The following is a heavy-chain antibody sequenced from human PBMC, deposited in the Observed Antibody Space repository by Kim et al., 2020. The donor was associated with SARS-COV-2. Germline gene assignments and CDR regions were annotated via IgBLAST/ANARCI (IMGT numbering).Heavy chain of an antibody. CDR1: GFTFSSYS. Sequence: GGSLRLSCAASGFTFSSYSMNWVRQAPGKGLEWVSYISSSSSTIYYADSVKGRFTISRDNAKNSLYLQMNSLRAEDTAVYYCARDIVVVVAASRPDYYYYGMDVWGQGTTVTVSS. J-gene: IGHJ6*02. D-gene: IGHD2-15*01. CDR3: ARDIVVVVAASRPDYYYYGMDV. V-gene: IGHV3-48*04. CDR2: ISSSSSTI.